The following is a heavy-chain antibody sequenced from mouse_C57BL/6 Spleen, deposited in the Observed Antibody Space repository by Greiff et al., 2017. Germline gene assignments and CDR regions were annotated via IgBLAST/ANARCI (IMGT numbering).Heavy chain of an antibody. CDR1: GYTFTSYW. CDR3: ARSSYDYDGMDY. Sequence: QVQLKQSGAELAKPGASVKLSCKASGYTFTSYWMHWVKQRPGQGLEWIGYINPSSGYTKYNQKFKDKATLTADKSSSTAYMQLSSLTSEDSAVYYCARSSYDYDGMDYWGQGTSVTVSS. D-gene: IGHD2-4*01. CDR2: INPSSGYT. V-gene: IGHV1-7*01. J-gene: IGHJ4*01.